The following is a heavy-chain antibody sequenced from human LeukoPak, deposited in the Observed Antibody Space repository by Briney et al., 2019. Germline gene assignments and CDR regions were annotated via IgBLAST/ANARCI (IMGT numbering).Heavy chain of an antibody. J-gene: IGHJ6*02. CDR1: GFTFSDYY. D-gene: IGHD6-6*01. Sequence: GGSLRLSCAASGFTFSDYYMSWIRQAPGKGLEWVSYISSSGSTIYYADSVKGRFTISRDNAKNSLSLQMNSLRAEDTAVYYCARDIGRQLGYYYGMDVWGQGTTVTVSS. V-gene: IGHV3-11*01. CDR2: ISSSGSTI. CDR3: ARDIGRQLGYYYGMDV.